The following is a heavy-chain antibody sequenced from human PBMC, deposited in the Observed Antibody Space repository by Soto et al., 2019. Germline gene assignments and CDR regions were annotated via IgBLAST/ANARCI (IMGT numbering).Heavy chain of an antibody. CDR3: AKGLVVVVNRDWFDT. D-gene: IGHD2-15*01. V-gene: IGHV3-30*18. CDR2: ISDDGSNK. Sequence: QVQLEESGGGVVQPGRSLRLSCAASGFTFSIYGMHWVRQAPGKGLEWVAVISDDGSNKYYADSVKGRFTISRDNSKNTLYLQMNSLRVEDTAVYYCAKGLVVVVNRDWFDTWGQGTLVIVSS. J-gene: IGHJ5*02. CDR1: GFTFSIYG.